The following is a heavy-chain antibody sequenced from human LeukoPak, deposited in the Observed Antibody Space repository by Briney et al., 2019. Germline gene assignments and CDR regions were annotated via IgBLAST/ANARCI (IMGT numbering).Heavy chain of an antibody. CDR1: EFVLSDYY. D-gene: IGHD2-2*01. J-gene: IGHJ4*02. V-gene: IGHV3-7*01. Sequence: GGSLRLSCAASEFVLSDYYMSWVRQAPGKGLEWVANIKQDGSEKYYVDSVKGRFTISRDNAKNSLSLQMNSLRAEDTAVYYCARSRTLFDYWGQGTLVTVSS. CDR3: ARSRTLFDY. CDR2: IKQDGSEK.